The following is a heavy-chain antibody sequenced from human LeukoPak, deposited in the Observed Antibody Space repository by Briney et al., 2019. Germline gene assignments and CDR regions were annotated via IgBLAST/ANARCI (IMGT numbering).Heavy chain of an antibody. CDR3: ARGIRSVERFLLRYFDWLYTSEVGDIQTPNDY. Sequence: SETLSLTCTVSGGSISSSSYYWGWIRQPPGKGLEWIGSIYYSGGTYYNPSLKSRVTISVDTSKNQFSLKLSSVTAADTAVYYCARGIRSVERFLLRYFDWLYTSEVGDIQTPNDYWGQGTLVTVSS. V-gene: IGHV4-39*07. CDR2: IYYSGGT. J-gene: IGHJ4*02. CDR1: GGSISSSSYY. D-gene: IGHD3-9*01.